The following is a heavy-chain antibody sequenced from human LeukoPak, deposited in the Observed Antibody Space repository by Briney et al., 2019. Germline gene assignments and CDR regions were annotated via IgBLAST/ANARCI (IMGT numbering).Heavy chain of an antibody. Sequence: PSETLSLTCAVYGGSFSGYYWSWIRQPPGKGLEWIGEINHSGSTNYNPSLKSRVTISVDTSKNPFSLKLSSVTAADTAVYYCARGRAMVRGVISFGYYFDYWGQGTLVTVSS. J-gene: IGHJ4*02. V-gene: IGHV4-34*01. CDR1: GGSFSGYY. CDR2: INHSGST. D-gene: IGHD3-10*01. CDR3: ARGRAMVRGVISFGYYFDY.